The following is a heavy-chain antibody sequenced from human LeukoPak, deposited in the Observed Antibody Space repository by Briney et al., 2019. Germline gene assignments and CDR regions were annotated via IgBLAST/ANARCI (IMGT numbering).Heavy chain of an antibody. CDR2: IYTSGST. V-gene: IGHV4-4*09. CDR3: ARTDGSVVLGNYMDV. J-gene: IGHJ6*03. Sequence: SETLSLTCTVSGGSISSYYWSWIRQLPGKGLEWIGYIYTSGSTNYNPSLKSRVTISVDTSKNQFSLKPSSVTAADTAVYYCARTDGSVVLGNYMDVWGKGTTVTVSS. D-gene: IGHD2-2*01. CDR1: GGSISSYY.